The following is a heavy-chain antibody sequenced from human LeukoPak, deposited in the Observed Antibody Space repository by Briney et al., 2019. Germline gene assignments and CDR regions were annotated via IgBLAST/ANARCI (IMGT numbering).Heavy chain of an antibody. Sequence: PGGSLRLSCAASGFTFRSYAMNWVRQAPGRGLKWVSAISGSGGTAYYADSVKGRFTISRDNSKNTLYLQMNSLRAEDTAVYYCAKKGYYDGSGYYMYYFDHWGQGTLVTVSS. CDR3: AKKGYYDGSGYYMYYFDH. CDR2: ISGSGGTA. CDR1: GFTFRSYA. V-gene: IGHV3-23*01. J-gene: IGHJ4*02. D-gene: IGHD3-22*01.